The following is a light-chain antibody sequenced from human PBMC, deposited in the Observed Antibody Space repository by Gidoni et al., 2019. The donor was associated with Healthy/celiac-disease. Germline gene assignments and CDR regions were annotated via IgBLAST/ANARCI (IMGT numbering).Light chain of an antibody. CDR1: NLGSKS. CDR3: QVWDSSSDHVV. V-gene: IGLV3-21*02. J-gene: IGLJ2*01. CDR2: DDS. Sequence: SYVLTQPPSVSVAPGQTARITCGGHNLGSKSVHWYQQKPGQAPVLVVYDDSDRPSGIPERFSGSNSGNTATLTISRVEAGDEADYDCQVWDSSSDHVVFGGGTKLTGL.